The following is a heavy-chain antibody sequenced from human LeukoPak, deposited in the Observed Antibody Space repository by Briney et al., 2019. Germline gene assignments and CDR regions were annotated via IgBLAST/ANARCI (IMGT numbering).Heavy chain of an antibody. V-gene: IGHV3-11*01. CDR2: ISSSGSTI. J-gene: IGHJ3*02. CDR1: GFTFSDYY. D-gene: IGHD3-10*01. CDR3: ARSTSPLSVSGAFDI. Sequence: PGGSLRLSCAASGFTFSDYYMSWIRQAPGKELEWVSYISSSGSTIYYADSVKGRFTISRDNAKNSLYLQMNSLRAEDTAVYYCARSTSPLSVSGAFDIWGQGTMVTVSS.